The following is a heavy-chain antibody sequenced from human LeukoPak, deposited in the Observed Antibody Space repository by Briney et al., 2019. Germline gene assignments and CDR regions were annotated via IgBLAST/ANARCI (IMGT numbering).Heavy chain of an antibody. Sequence: HPGGSLRLSCAASGFTFSSYGMHWVRQAPGKGLEWVAVIWYDGSNKYYADSVKGRFTISRDNSKNTLYLQMNSLRAEDTAVYYCARALPGYCSSTSCYEYYYYGMDVWGQGTTVTVSS. CDR1: GFTFSSYG. J-gene: IGHJ6*02. CDR3: ARALPGYCSSTSCYEYYYYGMDV. V-gene: IGHV3-33*01. CDR2: IWYDGSNK. D-gene: IGHD2-2*01.